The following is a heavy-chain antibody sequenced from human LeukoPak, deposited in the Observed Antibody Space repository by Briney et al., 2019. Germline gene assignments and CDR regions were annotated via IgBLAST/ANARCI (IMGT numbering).Heavy chain of an antibody. V-gene: IGHV1-18*01. J-gene: IGHJ4*02. CDR1: GYTFTSYG. CDR3: ARDISPRIVVVPAANHFDY. Sequence: ASVKVSCKASGYTFTSYGISWVRQAPGQGLEWLGWISAYNGNTDYAQKLQGRVTMTTDTSTSTAYMELRSLRSDDTAVYYCARDISPRIVVVPAANHFDYWGQGTLVTVSS. CDR2: ISAYNGNT. D-gene: IGHD2-2*01.